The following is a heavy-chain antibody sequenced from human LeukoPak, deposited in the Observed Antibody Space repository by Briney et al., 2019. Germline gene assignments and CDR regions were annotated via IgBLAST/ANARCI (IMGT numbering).Heavy chain of an antibody. D-gene: IGHD1-1*01. V-gene: IGHV3-33*01. CDR3: ARDLEIGSSSYYLDH. CDR2: IWYDGSNT. CDR1: GFTFSSYG. J-gene: IGHJ4*02. Sequence: GGSLRLSCAASGFTFSSYGMHWVRQAPGKGLEWVAIIWYDGSNTYYVDSVRGRFTNSRDNSKNMLYLQVNSLRAEDTAMYYCARDLEIGSSSYYLDHWGQGTLVTVSS.